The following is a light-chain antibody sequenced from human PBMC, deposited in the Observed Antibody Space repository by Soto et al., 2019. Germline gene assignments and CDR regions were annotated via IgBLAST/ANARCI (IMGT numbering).Light chain of an antibody. CDR2: AAS. CDR3: QQSYSTPRT. Sequence: DIQMTQSPSSLSASVGDRVTITCRARQSISSYLNWYQQKPGKAPKLLMYAASSLQSGVPSRFSGSGSGTDFTLTISSLQPEDFATYYCQQSYSTPRTFGQGTKVEIK. J-gene: IGKJ1*01. CDR1: QSISSY. V-gene: IGKV1-39*01.